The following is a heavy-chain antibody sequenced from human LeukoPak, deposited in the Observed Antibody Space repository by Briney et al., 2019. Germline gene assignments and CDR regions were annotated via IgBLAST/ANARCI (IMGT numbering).Heavy chain of an antibody. CDR1: GYTFTKYD. CDR2: ISGYNGNT. D-gene: IGHD3-3*01. J-gene: IGHJ4*02. V-gene: IGHV1-18*01. Sequence: ASVKVSCKASGYTFTKYDFSWVRQAPGQGLEWMGWISGYNGNTNYAQKLQGRVTMTMDTSTSTAYMELRSLRSDDTAVYYCARSGGGYDFWSGYPYYFDYWGQGTLVTVSS. CDR3: ARSGGGYDFWSGYPYYFDY.